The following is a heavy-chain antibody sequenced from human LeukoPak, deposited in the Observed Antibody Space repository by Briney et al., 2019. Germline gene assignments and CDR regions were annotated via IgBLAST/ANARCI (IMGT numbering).Heavy chain of an antibody. D-gene: IGHD1-7*01. CDR2: IWYDGSNK. J-gene: IGHJ5*02. CDR3: VRGVGVSRFNYLDP. Sequence: PGRPLRLSCAASGXTFSSYGMHWVRQAPGKGLEWVAVIWYDGSNKYYADSVKGRFTISRDNSKNTLYLQMNSLRDDDTAVYYCVRGVGVSRFNYLDPWGQGTLVIVSS. CDR1: GXTFSSYG. V-gene: IGHV3-33*01.